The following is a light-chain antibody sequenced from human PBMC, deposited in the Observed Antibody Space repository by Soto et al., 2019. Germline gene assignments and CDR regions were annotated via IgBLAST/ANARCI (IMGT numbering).Light chain of an antibody. CDR1: SSDVGSYNL. V-gene: IGLV2-23*03. CDR3: CSYAGSSTLDV. Sequence: QSVLTQPASVSGSPGQSITISCTGTSSDVGSYNLVSWYQQHPGKAPKVMIYEGSKRPSGVSNRFSGSKSGNTASLTISGLQAEDEADYYCCSYAGSSTLDVFGTGAKVTVL. CDR2: EGS. J-gene: IGLJ1*01.